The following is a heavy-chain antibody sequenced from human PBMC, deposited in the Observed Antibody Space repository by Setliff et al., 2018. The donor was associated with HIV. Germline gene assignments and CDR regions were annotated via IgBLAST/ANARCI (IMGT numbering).Heavy chain of an antibody. V-gene: IGHV4-4*09. J-gene: IGHJ4*02. D-gene: IGHD6-25*01. CDR3: ATLDHSGGNFLAY. CDR2: IHSSGST. CDR1: GGSFSGFS. Sequence: SETLSLTCAVYGGSFSGFSWNWIRQPPGKGLEWIGDIHSSGSTIYNPSLKSRITISLDTSKEQFSLELSSATAADTAVYYCATLDHSGGNFLAYWGQGSLVTVSS.